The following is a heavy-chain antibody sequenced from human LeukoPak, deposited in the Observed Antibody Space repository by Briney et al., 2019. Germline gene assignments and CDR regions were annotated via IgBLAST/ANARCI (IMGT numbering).Heavy chain of an antibody. Sequence: SETLSLTCTVSGGSISSGGYYWSWIRQHPGKGLEWIGYIYYSGSTYYNPSLKSRVTISADTSKNQFSLKLSSVTAADTAVYYCARGRDGYNLRVSGAFDIWGQGTMVTVSS. V-gene: IGHV4-31*03. CDR3: ARGRDGYNLRVSGAFDI. CDR1: GGSISSGGYY. J-gene: IGHJ3*02. D-gene: IGHD5-24*01. CDR2: IYYSGST.